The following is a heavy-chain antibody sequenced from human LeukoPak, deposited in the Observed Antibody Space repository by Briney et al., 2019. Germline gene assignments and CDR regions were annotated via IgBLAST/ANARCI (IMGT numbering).Heavy chain of an antibody. J-gene: IGHJ5*02. CDR3: ARDEMATIFGVAYNWFDP. CDR2: IYTSGST. D-gene: IGHD3-3*01. V-gene: IGHV4-4*07. Sequence: PSETPSLTCTVSGGSISSYYWSWIRQPAGKGLEWIGRIYTSGSTNYNPSLKSRVTMSVDTSKNQFSLKLSSVTAADTAVYYCARDEMATIFGVAYNWFDPWGQGTLVTVSS. CDR1: GGSISSYY.